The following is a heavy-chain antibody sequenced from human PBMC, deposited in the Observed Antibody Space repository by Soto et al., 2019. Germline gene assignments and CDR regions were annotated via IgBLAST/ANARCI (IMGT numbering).Heavy chain of an antibody. D-gene: IGHD3-16*01. V-gene: IGHV4-31*03. Sequence: SETLSLTCTVSGDSMATGGHYYNWIRQVPGKGLEWIGYVYYSGATHYTPSLRARATISRDTSKNQISLRLISVTAADTALYYCARDKDLQPTVWGFWGQGIQVTV. J-gene: IGHJ4*02. CDR1: GDSMATGGHY. CDR2: VYYSGAT. CDR3: ARDKDLQPTVWGF.